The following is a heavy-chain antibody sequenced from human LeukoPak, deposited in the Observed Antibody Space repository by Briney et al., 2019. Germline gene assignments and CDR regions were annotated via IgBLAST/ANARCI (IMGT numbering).Heavy chain of an antibody. V-gene: IGHV3-21*01. CDR3: ARVNYYMDV. CDR1: GFTFSSYS. Sequence: GGSLRLSCAASGFTFSSYSMSWVRQAPGKGLEWVSSISSSSVYIFYADSVKGRFTNSRDNAKNSVYLQLNSLRAEDTAVYYCARVNYYMDVWGKGTTVTVSS. J-gene: IGHJ6*03. CDR2: ISSSSVYI.